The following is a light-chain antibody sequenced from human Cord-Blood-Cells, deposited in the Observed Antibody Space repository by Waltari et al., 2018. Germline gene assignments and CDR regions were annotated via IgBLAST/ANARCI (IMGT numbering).Light chain of an antibody. CDR2: DAS. J-gene: IGKJ5*01. V-gene: IGKV3-11*01. Sequence: EIVLTQSPATLSLSPGARATLSCRSSQSVISYLAWYQQNTGQAPRLLIYDASNRATGSPARVSGSGSGTDCTITISSLEPEDFAVYYCQQRSNWPSITFGQGTRLEIK. CDR1: QSVISY. CDR3: QQRSNWPSIT.